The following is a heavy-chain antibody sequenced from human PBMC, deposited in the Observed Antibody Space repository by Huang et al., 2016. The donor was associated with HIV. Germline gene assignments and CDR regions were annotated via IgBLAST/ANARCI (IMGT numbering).Heavy chain of an antibody. J-gene: IGHJ4*02. D-gene: IGHD6-19*01. Sequence: QVRLVQSGAEVKKPGASLKVSCKADGDTFLRYDISWVRQAPGQGLEWVGRIRLDVGEKRYAKRFQGRLTMTRDTSTSTAVYYCARDREFSSGWGWAGYYLDYWGQGTPVLVSS. CDR2: IRLDVGEK. CDR1: GDTFLRYD. V-gene: IGHV1-18*04. CDR3: GYYLDY.